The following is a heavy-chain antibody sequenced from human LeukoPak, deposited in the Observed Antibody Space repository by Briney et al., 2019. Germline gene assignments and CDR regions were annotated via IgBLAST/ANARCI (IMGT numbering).Heavy chain of an antibody. CDR3: ARTPSSSWYSRFDP. CDR2: INHSGST. V-gene: IGHV4-34*01. D-gene: IGHD6-13*01. J-gene: IGHJ5*02. Sequence: SETLSLTCAVYGGSFSGYYWSWIRQPPGKGLEWIGEINHSGSTNYNPSLKSRVTISVDTSKNQFSLKLSSVTAADTAVYYCARTPSSSWYSRFDPWGQGTLVTVSS. CDR1: GGSFSGYY.